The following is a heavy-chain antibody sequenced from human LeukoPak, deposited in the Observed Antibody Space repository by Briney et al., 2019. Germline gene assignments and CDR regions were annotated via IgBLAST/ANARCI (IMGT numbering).Heavy chain of an antibody. Sequence: GASVEVSCKASGYTFTGYYIHWVRQAPGQGLEWMGWINPNSGGTNYAQKFQGRVTMTRDTSISTAYMELTRLRSDDTALYYCARDLGIVVAGNYYNYYMDVWGKGTTVTISS. CDR2: INPNSGGT. D-gene: IGHD6-19*01. CDR3: ARDLGIVVAGNYYNYYMDV. CDR1: GYTFTGYY. J-gene: IGHJ6*03. V-gene: IGHV1-2*02.